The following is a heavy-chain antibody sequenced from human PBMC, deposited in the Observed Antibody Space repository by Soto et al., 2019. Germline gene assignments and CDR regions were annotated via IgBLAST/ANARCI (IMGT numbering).Heavy chain of an antibody. CDR3: AFDQGFGERPTSYYYYGMDV. Sequence: GGSLRLSCAASGFTFSSYAMSWVRQAPGKGLEWVSAISGSGGSTYYADSVKGRFTISRDNSKNTLYLQMNSLRAEDTAVYYCAFDQGFGERPTSYYYYGMDVWGQGTTVTVSS. D-gene: IGHD3-10*01. V-gene: IGHV3-23*01. CDR2: ISGSGGST. J-gene: IGHJ6*02. CDR1: GFTFSSYA.